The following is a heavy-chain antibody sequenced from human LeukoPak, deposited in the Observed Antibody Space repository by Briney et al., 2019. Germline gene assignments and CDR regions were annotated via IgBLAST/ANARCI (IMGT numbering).Heavy chain of an antibody. CDR1: GYTFKSFG. CDR3: VRDGYCSTVGCHDYYVDV. CDR2: TNGYNGNT. Sequence: ASVKVSCKASGYTFKSFGISWVRQAPGQGLEWMGWTNGYNGNTDYAQKVQGRVTMTTDTSTDTAYMELRSLRSDDTAVYYCVRDGYCSTVGCHDYYVDVWGKGTTITVSS. V-gene: IGHV1-18*01. J-gene: IGHJ6*03. D-gene: IGHD2-2*03.